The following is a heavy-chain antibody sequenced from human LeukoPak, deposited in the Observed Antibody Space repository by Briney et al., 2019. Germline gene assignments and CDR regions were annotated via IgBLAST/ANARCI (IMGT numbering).Heavy chain of an antibody. CDR1: GGSISSYF. J-gene: IGHJ4*02. Sequence: SETLSLTCTVSGGSISSYFWSWIRQPAGKGLEWIGRIYISGSTNYNPSLQGRVSLSVDTSKNQFSLKLSSVTAADTAVYYCAGLDTSAWYFDYWGQGTLVTVSS. D-gene: IGHD6-19*01. CDR2: IYISGST. CDR3: AGLDTSAWYFDY. V-gene: IGHV4-4*07.